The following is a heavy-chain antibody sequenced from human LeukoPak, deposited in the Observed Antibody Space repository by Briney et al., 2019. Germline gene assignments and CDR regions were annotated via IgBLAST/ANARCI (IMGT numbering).Heavy chain of an antibody. D-gene: IGHD3-3*01. Sequence: ASVKVSCKASGYTFTGYYMHWVRQAPGQGLEWMGWINPNSGGTNYAQKFQGRVTMTRDTSISTAYMELSRLRSDDTAVYYCARGYDFLRPDEFDYWGQGTLVTVSS. CDR3: ARGYDFLRPDEFDY. V-gene: IGHV1-2*02. CDR1: GYTFTGYY. CDR2: INPNSGGT. J-gene: IGHJ4*02.